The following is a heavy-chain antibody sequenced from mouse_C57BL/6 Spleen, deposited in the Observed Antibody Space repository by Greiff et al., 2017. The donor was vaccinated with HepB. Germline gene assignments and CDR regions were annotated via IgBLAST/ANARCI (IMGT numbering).Heavy chain of an antibody. D-gene: IGHD2-3*01. CDR2: IHPNSGST. Sequence: VQLQQPGAELVKPGASVKLSCKASGYTFTSYWMHWVKQRPGQGLEWIGMIHPNSGSTNYNEKFKSKATLTVDKSSSTAYMQLSSLTSEDSAVYYCAREEDDYWYFDVWGTGTTVTVSS. CDR3: AREEDDYWYFDV. V-gene: IGHV1-64*01. CDR1: GYTFTSYW. J-gene: IGHJ1*03.